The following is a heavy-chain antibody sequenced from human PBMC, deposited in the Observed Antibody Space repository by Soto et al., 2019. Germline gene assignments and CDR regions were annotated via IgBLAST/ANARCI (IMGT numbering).Heavy chain of an antibody. J-gene: IGHJ4*01. D-gene: IGHD2-15*01. CDR2: IYYSGST. Sequence: QVRLQESGPGLVRPSETLSLTCTVSGGSVSSGSYWWTWIRQPPGKGLEWIGYIYYSGSTDYNPSLKGRATLSIDTSKNQFSLKLSSVTAADTAVYYCAIYVISAARGFDFWGHGTLVTVSS. CDR1: GGSVSSGSYW. CDR3: AIYVISAARGFDF. V-gene: IGHV4-61*01.